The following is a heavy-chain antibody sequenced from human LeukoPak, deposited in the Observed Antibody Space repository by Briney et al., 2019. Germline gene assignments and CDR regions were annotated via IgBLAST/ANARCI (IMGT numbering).Heavy chain of an antibody. CDR3: AKGGVPYDFIVGATYPEIDAFDI. Sequence: HPGGSLRLSCAASGFTFSSYGMHWVRQAPGKGLEWVAFIRYDGSNKYYADSVKGRFTISRDNSKNTLYLQMNSLRAEDTAVYYCAKGGVPYDFIVGATYPEIDAFDIWGQGTMVTVSS. CDR2: IRYDGSNK. D-gene: IGHD1-26*01. V-gene: IGHV3-30*02. CDR1: GFTFSSYG. J-gene: IGHJ3*02.